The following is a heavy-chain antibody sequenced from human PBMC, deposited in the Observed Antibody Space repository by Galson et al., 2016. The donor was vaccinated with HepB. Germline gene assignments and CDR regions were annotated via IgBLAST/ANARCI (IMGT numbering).Heavy chain of an antibody. V-gene: IGHV3-23*01. Sequence: PLRLSCAASGFTFRNYALSWVRRAPGKGLEWVSHIDGPTPNTHYADSVRGRFSIYRDNSRDTLYLQMDSLTAEDSAIYYCTTWLSHHFDYWGQGTRVTVSS. CDR2: IDGPTPNT. CDR3: TTWLSHHFDY. D-gene: IGHD6-19*01. CDR1: GFTFRNYA. J-gene: IGHJ4*02.